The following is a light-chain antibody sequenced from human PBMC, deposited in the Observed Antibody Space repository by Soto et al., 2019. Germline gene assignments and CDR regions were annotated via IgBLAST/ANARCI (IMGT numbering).Light chain of an antibody. CDR1: QSVSSNY. Sequence: EIVLTQSPGTLSLSPGERATLSCRASQSVSSNYLAWYQQKPGQAPRLLIYGASSRATGIPDRFSGSGSGTDFTLTISRLEPEDFAVYYCQQYGTSYTFGQGTKLDIK. J-gene: IGKJ2*01. CDR2: GAS. V-gene: IGKV3-20*01. CDR3: QQYGTSYT.